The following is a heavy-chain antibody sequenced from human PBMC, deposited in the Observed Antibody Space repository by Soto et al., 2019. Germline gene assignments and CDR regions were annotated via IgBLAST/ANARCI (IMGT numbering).Heavy chain of an antibody. CDR1: GFTFSSYA. CDR3: AKDLYGSGRSPWDY. V-gene: IGHV3-23*01. J-gene: IGHJ4*02. D-gene: IGHD3-10*01. CDR2: ISGSGGST. Sequence: EVQLLESGGGLVQPGGSLRLSCAASGFTFSSYAMSWVRQAPGKGLEWVSAISGSGGSTYNADSVKGRFTISRDNSKNTLYLQMNSLRAEDTAVYYCAKDLYGSGRSPWDYWGQGTLVTVSS.